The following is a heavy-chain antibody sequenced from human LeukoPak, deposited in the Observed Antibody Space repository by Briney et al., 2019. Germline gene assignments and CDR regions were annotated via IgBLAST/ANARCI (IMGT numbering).Heavy chain of an antibody. V-gene: IGHV3-48*03. Sequence: PGGSLRLSCAASGFTFSSYEMNWVRQAPGKGLEWVSYISSSGSTIYYADSVKGRFTISRDNAKNSLYLQMNSLRAEDTAVYYCARDGYYYDSSGYTEQVIDYWGQGTLVTVSS. D-gene: IGHD3-22*01. CDR2: ISSSGSTI. J-gene: IGHJ4*02. CDR3: ARDGYYYDSSGYTEQVIDY. CDR1: GFTFSSYE.